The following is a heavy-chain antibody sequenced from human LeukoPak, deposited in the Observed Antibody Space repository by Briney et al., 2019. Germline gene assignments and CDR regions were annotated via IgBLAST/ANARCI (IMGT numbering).Heavy chain of an antibody. Sequence: AAVKVSCKSSGYTFTSYGISWVRQAPGQGLEWMGWISVYNGNTNYAQKLQGRVTMTTDTSTSTAYMELRSLRSDDTAVYYCARDCGDTAMVIQFLYYYYGMDVWGQGTTVTVSS. J-gene: IGHJ6*02. D-gene: IGHD5-18*01. CDR1: GYTFTSYG. CDR3: ARDCGDTAMVIQFLYYYYGMDV. V-gene: IGHV1-18*01. CDR2: ISVYNGNT.